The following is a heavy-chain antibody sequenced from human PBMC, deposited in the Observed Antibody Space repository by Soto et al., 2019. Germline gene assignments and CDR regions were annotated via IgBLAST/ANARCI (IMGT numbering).Heavy chain of an antibody. CDR3: AKDLSSLGWLALGAPFDS. V-gene: IGHV3-23*01. CDR1: GFTFSNYA. CDR2: ISANGRNA. D-gene: IGHD3-22*01. J-gene: IGHJ4*02. Sequence: EVHLLESGGDVVQPGRSLRLSCAASGFTFSNYAMNWIRQAPGKGLEWLSSISANGRNAYYADSVKGRFTISRDRSTNTLYLQLDSLRVEDTAIYFCAKDLSSLGWLALGAPFDSCGQGTLVTVSS.